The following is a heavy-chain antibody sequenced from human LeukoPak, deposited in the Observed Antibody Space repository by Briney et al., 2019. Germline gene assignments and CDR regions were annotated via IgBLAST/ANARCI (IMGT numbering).Heavy chain of an antibody. Sequence: GGSLRLSCAVSGVTSSTSGMHWVRQAPGKGLEWVAFIQFYGNSKYYADSVKGRFTISRDTSKNTVYLQMNSLRPEDTAVYYCAHSGGSSWGQGTLVTVSS. CDR2: IQFYGNSK. CDR3: AHSGGSS. J-gene: IGHJ5*02. V-gene: IGHV3-30*02. D-gene: IGHD2-15*01. CDR1: GVTSSTSG.